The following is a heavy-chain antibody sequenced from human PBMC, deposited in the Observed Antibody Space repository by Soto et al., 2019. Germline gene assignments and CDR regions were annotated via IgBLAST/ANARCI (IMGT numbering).Heavy chain of an antibody. Sequence: QVQLVQSGAEVKKPGASVKVSCKASGYTFTSYGISWVRQAPGQGLEWMGWISAYNGNTNYAQKLQGRVTMTTDTTTSTAYMELRSLRSDDRAVYYCARDRGTGIAAPRYNWFDPWGQGTLVTVSS. CDR2: ISAYNGNT. CDR3: ARDRGTGIAAPRYNWFDP. CDR1: GYTFTSYG. D-gene: IGHD6-6*01. V-gene: IGHV1-18*04. J-gene: IGHJ5*02.